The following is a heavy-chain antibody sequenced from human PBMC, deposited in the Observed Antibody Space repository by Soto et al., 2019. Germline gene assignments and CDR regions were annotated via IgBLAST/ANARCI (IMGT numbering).Heavy chain of an antibody. CDR1: GGSIRSNDYF. V-gene: IGHV4-39*01. D-gene: IGHD2-8*02. CDR3: ASFLVGATARNDFDS. Sequence: LQLQESGPGVVKPSETLSLACSVSGGSIRSNDYFWGWVRQPPGKGLEWIASIYSNGGTYDSPSLKSRATVSIDTSKNQFFHTVMSVTAADTAVYYCASFLVGATARNDFDSWGQGTLVTISS. J-gene: IGHJ4*02. CDR2: IYSNGGT.